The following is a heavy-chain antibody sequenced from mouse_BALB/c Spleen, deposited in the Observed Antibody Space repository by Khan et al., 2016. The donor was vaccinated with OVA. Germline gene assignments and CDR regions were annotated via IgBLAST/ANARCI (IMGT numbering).Heavy chain of an antibody. D-gene: IGHD1-1*01. CDR1: GFPFSTYG. CDR2: ISRSSSYT. Sequence: EVELVESGGDLVKPGGSLKLSCAASGFPFSTYGMPWVRQTPDKRLEWVATISRSSSYTYYPDSVKGRFTISRDNAKNTLYLQMSSLKSEDTGMYYCARLLPSCFDYWGQGTTLTVSS. V-gene: IGHV5-6*01. J-gene: IGHJ2*01. CDR3: ARLLPSCFDY.